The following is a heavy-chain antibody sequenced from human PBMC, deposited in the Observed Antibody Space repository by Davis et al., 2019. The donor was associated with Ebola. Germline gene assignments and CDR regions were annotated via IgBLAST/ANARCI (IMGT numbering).Heavy chain of an antibody. CDR2: IYDSGSA. CDR1: GDSISGYY. Sequence: SETLSLTCTVSGDSISGYYWSWIRQSPGKGLEWIGYIYDSGSANYNPSLKSRVTMFVDTSKNQFSLKLRSVTAADTAVYYCARDDLSGLIDSWGLGARVIVSS. CDR3: ARDDLSGLIDS. V-gene: IGHV4-59*01. J-gene: IGHJ4*02. D-gene: IGHD1-26*01.